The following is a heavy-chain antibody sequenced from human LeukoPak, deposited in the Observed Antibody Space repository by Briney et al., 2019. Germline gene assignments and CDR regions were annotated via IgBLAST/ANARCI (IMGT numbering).Heavy chain of an antibody. Sequence: SETLSLTCAVYGGSFSGYYWSWIRQPPGKGLEWIGEINHSGSTNYNPSLKSRVTISVDTSKNQFSLKLSSVTAADTAVYYCARVDHSSGWSDYYYGMDVWGQGTTVTVSS. D-gene: IGHD6-19*01. J-gene: IGHJ6*02. CDR3: ARVDHSSGWSDYYYGMDV. V-gene: IGHV4-34*01. CDR2: INHSGST. CDR1: GGSFSGYY.